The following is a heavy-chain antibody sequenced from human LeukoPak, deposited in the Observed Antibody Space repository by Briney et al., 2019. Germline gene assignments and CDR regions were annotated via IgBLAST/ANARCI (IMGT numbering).Heavy chain of an antibody. CDR3: AKDRSSGPHYYYGMDV. V-gene: IGHV3-30*18. Sequence: GGSLRLSCAASGFTFSSYGIHWVRQSPGKGLEWVAVVSYLGDDQFYAESVKGRFTISRDNSKKTVFLQMNSLRGEDTAIYYCAKDRSSGPHYYYGMDVWSRGTTVIVSS. CDR2: VSYLGDDQ. J-gene: IGHJ6*02. CDR1: GFTFSSYG. D-gene: IGHD3-22*01.